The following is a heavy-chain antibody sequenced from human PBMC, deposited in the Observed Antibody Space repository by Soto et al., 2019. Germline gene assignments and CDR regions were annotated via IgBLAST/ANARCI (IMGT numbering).Heavy chain of an antibody. CDR2: IYHSGST. Sequence: LCGGSISSSNWWSWVRQPPGKGLEWIGEIYHSGSTNYNPSLKSRVTISVDKSKNQFSLKLSSVTAADTAVYYCARDLVAAASLNWGQGTLVTVSS. CDR1: GGSISSSNW. CDR3: ARDLVAAASLN. J-gene: IGHJ4*02. V-gene: IGHV4-4*02. D-gene: IGHD6-13*01.